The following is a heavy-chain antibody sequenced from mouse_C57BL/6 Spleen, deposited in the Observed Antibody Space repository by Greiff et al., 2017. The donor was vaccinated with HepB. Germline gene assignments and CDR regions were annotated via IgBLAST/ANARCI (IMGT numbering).Heavy chain of an antibody. V-gene: IGHV1-69*01. D-gene: IGHD2-2*01. Sequence: QVQLQQPGAELVMPGASVKLSCKASGYTFTSYWMHWVKQRPGQGLEWIGEIDPSDSYTNYNQKFKGKSTLTVDKSSSTACMQLSSLTSEDSAVYYCARRGYYGYDPFAYWGQGTLVTVSA. CDR3: ARRGYYGYDPFAY. CDR2: IDPSDSYT. J-gene: IGHJ3*01. CDR1: GYTFTSYW.